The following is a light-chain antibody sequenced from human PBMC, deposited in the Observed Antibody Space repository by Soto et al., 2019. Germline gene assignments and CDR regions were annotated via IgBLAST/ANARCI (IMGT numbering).Light chain of an antibody. CDR2: DAS. CDR3: QQYGYSTPWT. J-gene: IGKJ1*01. CDR1: QSVGASY. V-gene: IGKV3-20*01. Sequence: EIVLTQSPGTLSLSPGERATLSCRASQSVGASYLAWYQQKPGQAPRLLIYDASNRATGIPDRFSGSGSGTDFTLTISRLEPEDFAVYYCQQYGYSTPWTFGQGTKVEI.